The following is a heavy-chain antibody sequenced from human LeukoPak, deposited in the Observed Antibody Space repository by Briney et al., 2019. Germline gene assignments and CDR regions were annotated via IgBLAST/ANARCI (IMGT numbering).Heavy chain of an antibody. D-gene: IGHD1-26*01. Sequence: ASVKVSCKVSGYSLSYLSMHWVRQPPGKGLEWMGGFDPEDGEMNYAQRFQGRVTMTADTSTDTAYMELTSLRSEDTAVYYCATDRELLTWGQGTLVTVSS. CDR2: FDPEDGEM. J-gene: IGHJ5*02. CDR1: GYSLSYLS. CDR3: ATDRELLT. V-gene: IGHV1-24*01.